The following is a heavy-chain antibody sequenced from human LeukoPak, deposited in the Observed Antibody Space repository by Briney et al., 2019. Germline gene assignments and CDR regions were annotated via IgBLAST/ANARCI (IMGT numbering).Heavy chain of an antibody. Sequence: PGGSLRLSCAASEITFSSYAMSWVRQAPGKGLEWVSGISGSGGSTYDADSVKGRFTISRDNSKNTLYLQMNSLRAEDTAVYYCAKALTMILPSDVWGQGTMVTVS. CDR2: ISGSGGST. D-gene: IGHD3-22*01. CDR3: AKALTMILPSDV. CDR1: EITFSSYA. J-gene: IGHJ3*01. V-gene: IGHV3-23*01.